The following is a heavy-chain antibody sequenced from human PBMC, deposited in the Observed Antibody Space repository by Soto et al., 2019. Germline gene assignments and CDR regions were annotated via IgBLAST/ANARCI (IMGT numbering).Heavy chain of an antibody. CDR3: ARDPLWGTAMVLWYFDL. D-gene: IGHD5-18*01. V-gene: IGHV3-30*03. J-gene: IGHJ2*01. CDR2: ISYDGSNK. Sequence: GGSLRLSCAASGFTFSSYGMHWVRQAPGKGLEWVAVISYDGSNKYYADSVKGRFTISRDNSKNTLYLQMNRLRAEDTAVYYCARDPLWGTAMVLWYFDLWGRGTLVTVSS. CDR1: GFTFSSYG.